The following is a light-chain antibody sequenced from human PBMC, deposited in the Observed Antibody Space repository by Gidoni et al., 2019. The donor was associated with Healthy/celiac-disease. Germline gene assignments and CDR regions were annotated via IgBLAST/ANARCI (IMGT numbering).Light chain of an antibody. CDR1: QSISSY. CDR3: QQSYSTPPT. V-gene: IGKV1-39*01. Sequence: DIRMTQSPSSLSASVGDRVTITCRASQSISSYLNWYQHKPGKAPKLLIYAAFSLQSWVPARFSGSVSGTDFTLTISSLQPEDFATYYCQQSYSTPPTFGQGTKVEIK. J-gene: IGKJ1*01. CDR2: AAF.